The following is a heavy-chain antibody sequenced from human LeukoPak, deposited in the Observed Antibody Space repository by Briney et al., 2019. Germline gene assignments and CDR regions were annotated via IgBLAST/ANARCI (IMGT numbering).Heavy chain of an antibody. CDR2: IYYSGST. CDR3: ASPGDYGTNDAFDI. CDR1: GGSISSYY. V-gene: IGHV4-59*01. D-gene: IGHD4-17*01. J-gene: IGHJ3*02. Sequence: SETLSLTCTVSGGSISSYYWSWIRQPPGKGLEWIGYIYYSGSTNYNPSLKGRVTISVDTSKNQFSLKLSSVTAADTAVYYCASPGDYGTNDAFDIWGQGTMVTVSS.